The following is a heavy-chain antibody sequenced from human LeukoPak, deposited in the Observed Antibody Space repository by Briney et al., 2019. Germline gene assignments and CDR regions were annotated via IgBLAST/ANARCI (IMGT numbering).Heavy chain of an antibody. V-gene: IGHV4-31*03. CDR1: GGSISSGSYY. J-gene: IGHJ4*02. Sequence: SQTLSLTCTVSGGSISSGSYYWSWIRQPPGKGLEWIGEIKDSGSTNYNPSLKSRVIMSVDTSKYQFSLHLSSVTAADTAVYYCARAFGIQSNYWGQGALVTVSS. D-gene: IGHD3-16*01. CDR3: ARAFGIQSNY. CDR2: IKDSGST.